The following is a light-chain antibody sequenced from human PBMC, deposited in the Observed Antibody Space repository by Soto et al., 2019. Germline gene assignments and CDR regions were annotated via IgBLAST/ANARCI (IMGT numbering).Light chain of an antibody. Sequence: DIVMTQSPLSLPVTPGEPASISCRSSQSLLHSNGYNYLDWYLQKPGQSPQLLIYLGSNRASGVPHRFSRSGSGTDFTLQISRVAAEYVGVYYCMQALQTSWTFGQGTKVEIK. CDR1: QSLLHSNGYNY. CDR2: LGS. CDR3: MQALQTSWT. J-gene: IGKJ1*01. V-gene: IGKV2-28*01.